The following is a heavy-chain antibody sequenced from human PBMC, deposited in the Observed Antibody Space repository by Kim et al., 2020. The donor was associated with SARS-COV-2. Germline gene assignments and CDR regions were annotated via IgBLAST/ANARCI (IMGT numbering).Heavy chain of an antibody. CDR1: GYTFTSYY. D-gene: IGHD3-22*01. J-gene: IGHJ3*02. Sequence: ASVKVSCKASGYTFTSYYMHWVRQAPGQGLEWMGIINPSGGSTSYAQKFQGRVTMTRDTSTSTVYMELSSLRSEDTAVYYCARVYDSSGYYYSTGVTHAFDIWGQGTMVTVSS. V-gene: IGHV1-46*01. CDR3: ARVYDSSGYYYSTGVTHAFDI. CDR2: INPSGGST.